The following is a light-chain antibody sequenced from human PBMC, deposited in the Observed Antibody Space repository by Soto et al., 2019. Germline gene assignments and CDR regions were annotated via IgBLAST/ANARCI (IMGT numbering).Light chain of an antibody. Sequence: DIQMTQSPSSVSAFVGDRVTITCRASQGITSWLAWYQQKPGKAPELLMYDASSLQSGVPSRFSGSGSETDVIHTISSLQPEDSATYYCQQTDSFPLIFGGGTKVEIK. V-gene: IGKV1-12*01. CDR2: DAS. CDR3: QQTDSFPLI. J-gene: IGKJ4*01. CDR1: QGITSW.